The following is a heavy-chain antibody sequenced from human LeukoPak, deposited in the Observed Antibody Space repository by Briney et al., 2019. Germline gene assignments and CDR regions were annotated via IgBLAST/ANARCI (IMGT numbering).Heavy chain of an antibody. D-gene: IGHD3-22*01. J-gene: IGHJ4*02. Sequence: SQTLSLTYTVSGGSISSGDYYWSWIRQHPGKGLEWIGYIYYSGSTYYNPSLKSRVTISVDTSKNQFSLKLSSVTAADTAVYYCAKSGYYYGVDYWGQGTLVTVSS. CDR1: GGSISSGDYY. V-gene: IGHV4-31*03. CDR3: AKSGYYYGVDY. CDR2: IYYSGST.